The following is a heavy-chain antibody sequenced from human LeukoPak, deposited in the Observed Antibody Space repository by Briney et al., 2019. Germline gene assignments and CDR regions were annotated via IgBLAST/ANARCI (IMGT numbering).Heavy chain of an antibody. CDR1: GFTVSSNY. J-gene: IGHJ3*02. D-gene: IGHD6-19*01. CDR2: IYSGGNT. Sequence: PGGSLRLSCAASGFTVSSNYMSWVRQAPGKGLEWVSVIYSGGNTYYADSVKGRFTISRDNSKNTLYLQMNSLRAEDTAVYYCAKESPSSGWYGAFDIWGQGTMVTVSS. V-gene: IGHV3-53*01. CDR3: AKESPSSGWYGAFDI.